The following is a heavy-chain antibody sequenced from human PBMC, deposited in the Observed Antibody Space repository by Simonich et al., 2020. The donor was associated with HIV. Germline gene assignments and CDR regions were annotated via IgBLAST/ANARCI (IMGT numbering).Heavy chain of an antibody. Sequence: QVQLQQWGAGLLKPSETLSLTCAVYGGSFSGYYWSWIRQPPGKGLEWIGEINHSGSTNYNPFLKSRVTISVDTSKNQFSLKLSSVTAADTAVYYCARGNAFDIWGQGTMVTVSS. CDR2: INHSGST. J-gene: IGHJ3*02. CDR1: GGSFSGYY. V-gene: IGHV4-34*01. CDR3: ARGNAFDI.